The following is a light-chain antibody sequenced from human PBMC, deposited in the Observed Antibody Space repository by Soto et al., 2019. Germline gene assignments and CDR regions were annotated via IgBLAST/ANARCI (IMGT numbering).Light chain of an antibody. CDR2: GTS. CDR1: QSVSSSS. Sequence: ETVLTQSPGTLSLSPGERATLSCRASQSVSSSSLAWYQQRPGQAPRLLIYGTSSRATGIPDRFSGSGSETDFTLTISRLEPEDFALYYCQQYGSSAPITFGQGTRLEIK. J-gene: IGKJ5*01. V-gene: IGKV3-20*01. CDR3: QQYGSSAPIT.